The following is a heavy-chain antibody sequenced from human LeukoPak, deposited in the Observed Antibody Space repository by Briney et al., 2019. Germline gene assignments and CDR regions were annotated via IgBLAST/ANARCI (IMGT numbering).Heavy chain of an antibody. J-gene: IGHJ3*02. CDR2: ILPIFGTT. CDR1: GGTFKNYA. V-gene: IGHV1-69*13. Sequence: WASVKVSCKASGGTFKNYAISWVRQAPGQGLEWMGGILPIFGTTNYAQKFQARVTITADESTSTAYMEMSSLRSEDTAVYYCARVKTDYYDILTGYSREINAFDIWGQGTMVTVSS. CDR3: ARVKTDYYDILTGYSREINAFDI. D-gene: IGHD3-9*01.